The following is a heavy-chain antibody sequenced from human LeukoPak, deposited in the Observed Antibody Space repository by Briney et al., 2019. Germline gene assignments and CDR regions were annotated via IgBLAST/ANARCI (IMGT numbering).Heavy chain of an antibody. CDR3: ARSLRDGVVSY. CDR1: GGSISSYY. CDR2: IYYSGST. D-gene: IGHD3-3*01. J-gene: IGHJ4*02. V-gene: IGHV4-59*01. Sequence: SQTLSLTCTVSGGSISSYYWSWIRQPPGKGLEWIGYIYYSGSTNYNPSLKSRVTISVDTSKNQFSLKLSSVTAADTAVYYCARSLRDGVVSYWGQGTLVTVSS.